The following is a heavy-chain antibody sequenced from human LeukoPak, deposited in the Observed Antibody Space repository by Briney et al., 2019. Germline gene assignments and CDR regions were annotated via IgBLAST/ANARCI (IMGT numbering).Heavy chain of an antibody. D-gene: IGHD3-9*01. V-gene: IGHV1-3*03. CDR1: GYTFTSYA. Sequence: ASVKVSCKASGYTFTSYAMHWVRQAPGQRLEWMGWINAGNGNTKYSQEFQGRVTITRNTSISTAYMELSSLRSEDTAVYYCARDSGSGDFDWSHYGQYNWFDPWGQGTLVTVSS. CDR3: ARDSGSGDFDWSHYGQYNWFDP. J-gene: IGHJ5*02. CDR2: INAGNGNT.